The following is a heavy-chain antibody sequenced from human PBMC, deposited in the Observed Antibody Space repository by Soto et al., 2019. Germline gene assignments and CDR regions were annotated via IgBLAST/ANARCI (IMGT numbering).Heavy chain of an antibody. CDR2: ISSSSSYI. Sequence: GGSLRLSCAASGFTFSSYSMNWVRQAPGKGLEWVSSISSSSSYIYYADSVKGRFTISRDNAKNSLYLQMNSLRAEDTAVYYCASGVPAARLGRSNWFDPWGQGTLVTVSS. J-gene: IGHJ5*02. D-gene: IGHD2-2*01. V-gene: IGHV3-21*01. CDR1: GFTFSSYS. CDR3: ASGVPAARLGRSNWFDP.